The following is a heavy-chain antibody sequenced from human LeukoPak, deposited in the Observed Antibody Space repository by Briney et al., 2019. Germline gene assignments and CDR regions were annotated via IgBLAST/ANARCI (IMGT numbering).Heavy chain of an antibody. CDR3: ARSSYGDCGTILRYYGMDV. J-gene: IGHJ6*02. D-gene: IGHD4-17*01. Sequence: SVKVSCKASGGTFSSYAISWVRQAPGQGLEWMGRIIPIFGIANYAQKFQGRVTITADKSTSTAYMELSSLRSEDTAVYYCARSSYGDCGTILRYYGMDVWGQGTTVTVSS. CDR1: GGTFSSYA. V-gene: IGHV1-69*04. CDR2: IIPIFGIA.